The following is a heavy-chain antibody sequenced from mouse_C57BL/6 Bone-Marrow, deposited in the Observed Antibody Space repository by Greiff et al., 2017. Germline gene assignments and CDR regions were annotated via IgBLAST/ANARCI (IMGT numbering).Heavy chain of an antibody. CDR2: FHPSNVDT. V-gene: IGHV1-47*01. D-gene: IGHD5-1*01. CDR3: ARSSTFFYYFDY. CDR1: GYTFTTYP. J-gene: IGHJ2*01. Sequence: QVPLQPPGAELVKPGASVKMSCKASGYTFTTYPIEWMKQNHGKSLEWIGNFHPSNVDTKYNEKFKGKATLTVEKSSNTVYLGLSRLTSDYSSVYYWARSSTFFYYFDYWGKGTTRTVSS.